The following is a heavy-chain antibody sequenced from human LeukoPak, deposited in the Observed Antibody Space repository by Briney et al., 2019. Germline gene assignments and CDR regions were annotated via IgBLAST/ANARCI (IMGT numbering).Heavy chain of an antibody. Sequence: SETLSLTCTVSGGSISSHYWSWIRQPPGKGLEWLGYIQYTGDSNYNPSLKSRVTISVDPSKNQFSLKLSSVTAADTALYYCARDLYYYDSSGYYYGAFDIWGQRTMLTVSS. CDR3: ARDLYYYDSSGYYYGAFDI. D-gene: IGHD3-22*01. CDR2: IQYTGDS. CDR1: GGSISSHY. J-gene: IGHJ3*02. V-gene: IGHV4-59*11.